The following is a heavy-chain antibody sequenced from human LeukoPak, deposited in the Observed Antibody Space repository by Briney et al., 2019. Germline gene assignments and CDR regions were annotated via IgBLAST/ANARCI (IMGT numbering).Heavy chain of an antibody. CDR3: ARGSHHRAWFGELLHFDY. D-gene: IGHD3-10*01. J-gene: IGHJ4*02. CDR1: EYTFTGYY. Sequence: ASVKVSCKASEYTFTGYYMHWVRQAPGQGLEWMGWINPNSGGTNYAQKFQGRVTMTRDTSISTAYMELSRLRSDDTAVYYCARGSHHRAWFGELLHFDYWGQGTLVTVSS. V-gene: IGHV1-2*02. CDR2: INPNSGGT.